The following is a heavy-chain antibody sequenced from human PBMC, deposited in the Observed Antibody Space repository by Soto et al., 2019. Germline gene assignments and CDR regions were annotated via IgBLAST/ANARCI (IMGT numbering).Heavy chain of an antibody. J-gene: IGHJ5*02. CDR3: ARGRGYCSGGACVSLDGFDP. CDR2: IYFSGST. Sequence: SETLSLTCNVSGGPINSPDYYWSWIRQSPGKGLEWIGYIYFSGSTNYNPSLRSRVTISVDTSKNQFSLKLSSVTAADTAVYYCARGRGYCSGGACVSLDGFDPWGQGTLVTVSS. CDR1: GGPINSPDYY. V-gene: IGHV4-61*08. D-gene: IGHD2-15*01.